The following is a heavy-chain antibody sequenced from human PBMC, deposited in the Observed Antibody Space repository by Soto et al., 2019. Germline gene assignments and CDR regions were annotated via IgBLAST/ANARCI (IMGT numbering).Heavy chain of an antibody. CDR2: IIPIFGIT. D-gene: IGHD5-18*01. J-gene: IGHJ6*02. Sequence: QMHLVQSGAEVKKPGSSVKVSCKASGGSFTYTLSWVRQAPGQGLEWMGGIIPIFGITNYAQKFQDRVTITADESTKTAYMELNTLTSEDTAVYYCARLHSHGTYGMDVWGQGTTVTVSS. CDR3: ARLHSHGTYGMDV. CDR1: GGSFTYT. V-gene: IGHV1-69*01.